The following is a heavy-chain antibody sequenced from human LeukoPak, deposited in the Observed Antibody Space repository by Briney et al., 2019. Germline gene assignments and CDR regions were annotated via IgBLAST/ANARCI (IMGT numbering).Heavy chain of an antibody. CDR2: VFYSGST. J-gene: IGHJ4*02. Sequence: PSETLSLTCTVSGGSVSNASYYWSWIRQPPGKGLDWIGYVFYSGSTIYSPSLKSRVTVSVDTSKNQFSLILTSVTAADTAVYYCARVRYGSGSYYFDNWGQGTLVTVSS. D-gene: IGHD3-10*01. CDR3: ARVRYGSGSYYFDN. V-gene: IGHV4-61*01. CDR1: GGSVSNASYY.